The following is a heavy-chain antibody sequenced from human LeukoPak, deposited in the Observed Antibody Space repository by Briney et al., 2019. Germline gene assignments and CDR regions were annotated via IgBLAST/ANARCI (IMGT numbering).Heavy chain of an antibody. V-gene: IGHV3-30*02. CDR3: AKDYEVVGGTEVY. Sequence: PGGSLRLSCAASGFTFSSYGMHWVRQAPGKGLEWVAFIRYDGSNKYYADSVKGRFTISRDNSKNTLYLQMNSLRAEDTAVYYCAKDYEVVGGTEVYWGQGTLVTVSS. CDR2: IRYDGSNK. CDR1: GFTFSSYG. J-gene: IGHJ4*02. D-gene: IGHD1-26*01.